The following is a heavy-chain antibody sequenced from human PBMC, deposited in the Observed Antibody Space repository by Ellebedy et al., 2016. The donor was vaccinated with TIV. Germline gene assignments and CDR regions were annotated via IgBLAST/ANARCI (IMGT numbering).Heavy chain of an antibody. D-gene: IGHD2/OR15-2a*01. CDR1: GYNFNNYW. CDR2: IFPSDSDT. V-gene: IGHV5-51*01. J-gene: IGHJ4*02. CDR3: ARGQTFGYFDS. Sequence: GESLKISCKASGYNFNNYWIGWVRQMPGKGLEWLGIIFPSDSDTRYSPSFKGQVTISADKSLTTAYLHWSSLKASDAAIYYCARGQTFGYFDSWGQGALVTVSS.